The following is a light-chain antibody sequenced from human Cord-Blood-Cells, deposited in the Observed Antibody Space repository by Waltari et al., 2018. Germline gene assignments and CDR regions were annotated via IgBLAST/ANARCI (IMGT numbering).Light chain of an antibody. CDR3: AAWDDSLNGWV. V-gene: IGLV1-36*01. CDR2: YDD. CDR1: SSTIGNNA. J-gene: IGLJ3*02. Sequence: QSVLTQPPSVSEAPRQRVTISCSGSSSTIGNNAETWYQQLPGKAPKLLIDYDDLLPSGVSDRFSGSKSGTSASLAISGLQSEDEADYYCAAWDDSLNGWVFGGGTKLTVL.